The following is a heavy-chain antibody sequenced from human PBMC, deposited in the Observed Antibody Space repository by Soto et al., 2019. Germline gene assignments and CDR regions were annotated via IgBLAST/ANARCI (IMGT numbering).Heavy chain of an antibody. CDR3: ARWRLSYSSSSGWFDP. D-gene: IGHD6-6*01. CDR2: IIPIFGTA. J-gene: IGHJ5*02. CDR1: GGTFSSYA. Sequence: SVKVSCKASGGTFSSYAISWVRQAPGQGLEWMGGIIPIFGTANYAQKFQGRVTITADKSTSTAYMELSSLRSEDTAVYYCARWRLSYSSSSGWFDPWGQGTLVTVSS. V-gene: IGHV1-69*06.